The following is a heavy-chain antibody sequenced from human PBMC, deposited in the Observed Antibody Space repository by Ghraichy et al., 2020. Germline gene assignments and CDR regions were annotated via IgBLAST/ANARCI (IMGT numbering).Heavy chain of an antibody. V-gene: IGHV4-4*07. CDR2: IYTSGST. CDR1: GASLRGFY. D-gene: IGHD2-15*01. Sequence: GSLRLSCNVSGASLRGFYWSWLRQPAGKGLEWIGRIYTSGSTNLNPSFKSRISMSIDTSKTAFSMKLRSLTAADTAVYYCARGAVGSADDSWGPGTLVIVSS. J-gene: IGHJ4*02. CDR3: ARGAVGSADDS.